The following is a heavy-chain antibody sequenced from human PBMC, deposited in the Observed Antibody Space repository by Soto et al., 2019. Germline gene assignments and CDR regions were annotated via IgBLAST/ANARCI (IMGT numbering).Heavy chain of an antibody. CDR3: ARDDYGDLSYFDY. CDR2: ISSTTNYI. J-gene: IGHJ4*02. V-gene: IGHV3-21*06. CDR1: GFTFTRYS. Sequence: GGSLRLSCAASGFTFTRYSMNWVRQAPGKGLEWVSSISSTTNYIYYGDSMKGRFTISRDNAKNSLYLEMNSLRAEDTAVYYCARDDYGDLSYFDYWGQGTLVTVSS. D-gene: IGHD4-17*01.